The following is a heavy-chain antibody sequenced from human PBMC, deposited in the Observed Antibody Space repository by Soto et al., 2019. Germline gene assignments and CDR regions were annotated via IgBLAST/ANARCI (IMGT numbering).Heavy chain of an antibody. CDR1: GFTFSSYS. D-gene: IGHD3-10*02. Sequence: PGGSLRLSCAASGFTFSSYSMNWVRQAPGKGLEWVSSISGSRTYIYYADSVKGRFTISRDNAKNSLYLPMNSLRAEDTAVYYCARTSGPRSMLRDIWGQGTLVTVSS. V-gene: IGHV3-21*01. CDR2: ISGSRTYI. CDR3: ARTSGPRSMLRDI. J-gene: IGHJ4*02.